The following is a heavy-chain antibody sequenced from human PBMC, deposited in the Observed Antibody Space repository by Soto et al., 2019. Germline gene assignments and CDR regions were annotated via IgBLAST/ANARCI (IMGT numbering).Heavy chain of an antibody. D-gene: IGHD3-10*01. V-gene: IGHV4-59*01. Sequence: SETLSLTCTVSGGSISSYYWSWIRQPPGKRLKWFWYIYYSGSTNYNPSLKSRVTISVDTSKNQFSLKLSSVTAADTAVYYCARVQGVRGVITHYYYYYYMDVWGKGTTVTVSS. CDR1: GGSISSYY. CDR2: IYYSGST. CDR3: ARVQGVRGVITHYYYYYYMDV. J-gene: IGHJ6*03.